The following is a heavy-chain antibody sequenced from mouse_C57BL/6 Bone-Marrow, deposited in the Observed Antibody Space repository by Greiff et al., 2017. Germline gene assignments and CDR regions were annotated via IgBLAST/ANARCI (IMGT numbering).Heavy chain of an antibody. CDR3: ARLSITTVVAKDY. CDR1: GYTFTSYW. V-gene: IGHV1-69*01. CDR2: IDPSDSYT. J-gene: IGHJ2*01. Sequence: VQLQQPGAELVMPGASVKLSCKASGYTFTSYWMHWVKQRPGQGLEWIGEIDPSDSYTNYNQKFKGKSTLTVDKSSSTAYMQLSSLTSEDSAVYYCARLSITTVVAKDYWGQGTTLTVSS. D-gene: IGHD1-1*01.